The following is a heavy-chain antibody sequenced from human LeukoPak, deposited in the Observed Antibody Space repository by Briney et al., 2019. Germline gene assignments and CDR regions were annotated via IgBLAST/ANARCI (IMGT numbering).Heavy chain of an antibody. J-gene: IGHJ6*02. Sequence: ASVKVSCKASGYPFTNYGISWVRQAPGQGLEWMGWISGYKGNTNHAQKLQGRLTMTTDTSTATAYMELRSLTSDDTAVYYCARLYQLPNCYYYGMDVWGQGTTVTVSS. D-gene: IGHD2-2*01. CDR2: ISGYKGNT. CDR3: ARLYQLPNCYYYGMDV. V-gene: IGHV1-18*01. CDR1: GYPFTNYG.